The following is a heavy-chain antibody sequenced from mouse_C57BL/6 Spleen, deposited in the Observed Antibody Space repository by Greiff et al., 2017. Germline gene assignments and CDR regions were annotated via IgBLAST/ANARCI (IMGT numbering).Heavy chain of an antibody. CDR2: IDPNSGGT. Sequence: VQLQQPGAELVTPGASVKLSCKASGYTFTSYWMHWVKQRPGRGLEWIGRIDPNSGGTKYNETFKSKATLTVDKPSSTASMQLSSLTSEDSAVYYCASQLGHGYYFDYWGQGTTLTVSS. CDR1: GYTFTSYW. V-gene: IGHV1-72*01. J-gene: IGHJ2*01. CDR3: ASQLGHGYYFDY. D-gene: IGHD4-1*02.